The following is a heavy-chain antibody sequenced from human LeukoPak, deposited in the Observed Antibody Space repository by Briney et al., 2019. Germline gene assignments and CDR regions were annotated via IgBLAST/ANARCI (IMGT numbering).Heavy chain of an antibody. CDR3: ATDIPGSYYFDY. V-gene: IGHV1-24*01. D-gene: IGHD3-10*01. Sequence: ASVKVSCKVSGYTLTELSMHWVRQAPGKGREWMGGFDPEDGETIYAQKFQGRVTMTEDTSTDTAYMELSSLRSEDTAVYYCATDIPGSYYFDYWGQGTLVTVSS. CDR1: GYTLTELS. CDR2: FDPEDGET. J-gene: IGHJ4*02.